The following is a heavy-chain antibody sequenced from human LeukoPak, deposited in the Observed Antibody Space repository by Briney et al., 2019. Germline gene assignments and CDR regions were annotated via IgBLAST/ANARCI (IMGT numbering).Heavy chain of an antibody. V-gene: IGHV1-18*01. CDR3: ARDSSSWYIDY. Sequence: VASVKVSCRASGYTFTSYGISWVRQAPGKGLEWMGWISAYNGNTNYAQKLQGRVTMTTGTSTSTAYMELRSLRSDDTAVYYCARDSSSWYIDYWGQGTLVTVSS. CDR1: GYTFTSYG. CDR2: ISAYNGNT. J-gene: IGHJ4*02. D-gene: IGHD6-13*01.